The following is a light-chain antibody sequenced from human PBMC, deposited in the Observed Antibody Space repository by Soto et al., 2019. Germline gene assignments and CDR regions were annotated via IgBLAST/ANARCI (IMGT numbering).Light chain of an antibody. Sequence: DIQMTQSPSSLSASAGDSVTITCQASQNINNYLNWYQQKPGRAPKLLIYDASNLEAGVPSRFRGSGSGTDFTFTISRLQPEDIATYYCQQYENLPTFGQGTRLEIK. V-gene: IGKV1-33*01. CDR2: DAS. CDR1: QNINNY. CDR3: QQYENLPT. J-gene: IGKJ5*01.